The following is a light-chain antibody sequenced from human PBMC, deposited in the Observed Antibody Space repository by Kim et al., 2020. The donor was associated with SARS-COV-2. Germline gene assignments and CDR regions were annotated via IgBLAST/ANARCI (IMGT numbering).Light chain of an antibody. V-gene: IGKV3-20*01. CDR3: QQYGSSPWT. Sequence: PWHSAHLSCGASPSVAGSTYLASYQQTPGQAPRLLISGASSRATGIPDRFSGSGSGTDFTLTISRLEPEYFAVYYCQQYGSSPWTFGQGTKVDIK. CDR1: PSVAGSTY. CDR2: GAS. J-gene: IGKJ1*01.